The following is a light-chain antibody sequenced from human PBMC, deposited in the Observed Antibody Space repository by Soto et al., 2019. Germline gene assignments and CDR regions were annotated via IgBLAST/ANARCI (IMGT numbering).Light chain of an antibody. CDR1: SSDIGNYNF. V-gene: IGLV2-8*01. CDR2: ELS. CDR3: SSYAGSNNLHVV. Sequence: QSVLTQPPYASGSPGQSVAVSCTGTSSDIGNYNFVSWYQQHPSKAPKLIIYELSQRPSGVPDRFSGSKSGNAASLTVSGLQADDEADYYCSSYAGSNNLHVVFGGGTQLTV. J-gene: IGLJ2*01.